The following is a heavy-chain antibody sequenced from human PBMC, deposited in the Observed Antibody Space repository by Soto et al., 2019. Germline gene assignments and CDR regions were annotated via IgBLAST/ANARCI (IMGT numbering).Heavy chain of an antibody. CDR1: GYTFTSFY. CDR3: ARGLTSGDY. Sequence: QVQLVQSGAEVKNPGASVKLSCKASGYTFTSFYIHWVRQAPGQGLEWMAIINPNGGSTNYAPNLQGRVTQTRDTSTNTVYIELSSLGSEDTAVYYCARGLTSGDYWGQGTLVTVSS. D-gene: IGHD7-27*01. J-gene: IGHJ4*02. V-gene: IGHV1-46*01. CDR2: INPNGGST.